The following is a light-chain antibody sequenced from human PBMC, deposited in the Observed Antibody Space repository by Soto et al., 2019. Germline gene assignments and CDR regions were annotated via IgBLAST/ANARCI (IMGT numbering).Light chain of an antibody. V-gene: IGKV1-33*01. CDR2: DAS. CDR3: QQYDNLPIT. CDR1: QDISNY. Sequence: DIQMTQSPSSLSASVGDRFTITCLASQDISNYLNWYQQKPGKAPKLLIYDASNLETGVPSRFSGSGSGTDFTFTISSLQPEDIATYYCQQYDNLPITFGQGTRLEIK. J-gene: IGKJ5*01.